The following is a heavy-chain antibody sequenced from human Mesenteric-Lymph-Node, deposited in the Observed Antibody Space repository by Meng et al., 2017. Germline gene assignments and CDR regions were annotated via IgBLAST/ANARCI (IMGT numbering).Heavy chain of an antibody. CDR2: ISSSGGTI. J-gene: IGHJ4*02. V-gene: IGHV3-11*04. D-gene: IGHD1-26*01. CDR1: GFSFSSYY. CDR3: ASFSVYTGNDY. Sequence: GESLKISCEASGFSFSSYYMSWIRQAPGKGLEWIAYISSSGGTIKYADSVKGRFTISRDNAKNTLYLQMNSLRAEDTAVYYCASFSVYTGNDYWGQGTLVTVSS.